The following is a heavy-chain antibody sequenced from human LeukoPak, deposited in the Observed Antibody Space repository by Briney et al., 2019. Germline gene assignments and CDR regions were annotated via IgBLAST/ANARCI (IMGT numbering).Heavy chain of an antibody. Sequence: PGGSLRLSCATSGFTFNNFAMTWVRQAPGKGLEWVSAITGSGGSTYFADSVKGRSTISRDNSKNTVYLQMNSLRAEDTAVYYCFGEAGTDLDGWDYWGQGTLVTVSS. CDR1: GFTFNNFA. CDR2: ITGSGGST. J-gene: IGHJ4*02. CDR3: FGEAGTDLDGWDY. D-gene: IGHD6-13*01. V-gene: IGHV3-23*01.